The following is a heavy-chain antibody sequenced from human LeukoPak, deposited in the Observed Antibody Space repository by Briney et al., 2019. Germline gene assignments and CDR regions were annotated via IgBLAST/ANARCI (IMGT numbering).Heavy chain of an antibody. CDR2: ISGSGGST. J-gene: IGHJ4*02. CDR1: GFTFSSYA. Sequence: GSLRLSCAASGFTFSSYAMSWVRQAPGKGLEWVSAISGSGGSTYYADSVKGRFTISRDNSKNTLYLQMNSLRAEDTAVYYCAKGQYGSGSYYTGGFDYWGQGTLVTVSS. CDR3: AKGQYGSGSYYTGGFDY. V-gene: IGHV3-23*01. D-gene: IGHD3-10*01.